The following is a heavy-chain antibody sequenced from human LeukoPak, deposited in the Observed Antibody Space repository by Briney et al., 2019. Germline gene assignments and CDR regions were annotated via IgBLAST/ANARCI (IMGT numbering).Heavy chain of an antibody. CDR3: ARERATTTFDY. D-gene: IGHD1-14*01. Sequence: SVKVSCKASGGSSSTYTFSWVRQAPGQGLEWMGDIIPSFTKVNYAQNFHGRVTITADESTSTAYMELKSLKSEDTAVYFCARERATTTFDYWGQGTLVTVSS. CDR1: GGSSSTYT. CDR2: IIPSFTKV. J-gene: IGHJ4*02. V-gene: IGHV1-69*13.